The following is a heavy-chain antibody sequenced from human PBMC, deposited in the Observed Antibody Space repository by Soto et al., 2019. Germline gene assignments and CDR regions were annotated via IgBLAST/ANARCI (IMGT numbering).Heavy chain of an antibody. Sequence: GASVKVSCKASGYTFTKYAIHWVRQAPGQRLEWMGWINAGNGNTKYSQKFQDRVTITRGTSASTAYMELSSLRFEDTAVYYCARGEGYCSGGRCFSWFDPWGQGTLVTAPQ. CDR3: ARGEGYCSGGRCFSWFDP. J-gene: IGHJ5*02. D-gene: IGHD2-15*01. CDR2: INAGNGNT. CDR1: GYTFTKYA. V-gene: IGHV1-3*01.